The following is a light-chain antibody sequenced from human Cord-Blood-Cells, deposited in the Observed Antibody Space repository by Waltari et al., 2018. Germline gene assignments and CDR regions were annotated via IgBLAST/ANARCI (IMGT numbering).Light chain of an antibody. CDR2: DDS. CDR3: QVWDSSSDVV. J-gene: IGLJ2*01. V-gene: IGLV3-21*03. CDR1: NIGSQS. Sequence: SYVLTQPPSVSVAPGKTARITCGGNNIGSQSVHWYQQKPGQAPVLVVYDDSDRPPGIPERFSGSNSGNTATLTISRVEAGDEADYYCQVWDSSSDVVFGGGTKLTVL.